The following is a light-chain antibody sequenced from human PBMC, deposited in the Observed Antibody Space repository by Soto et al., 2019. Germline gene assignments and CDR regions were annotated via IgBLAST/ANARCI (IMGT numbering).Light chain of an antibody. CDR3: QQYDNWPPFT. V-gene: IGKV3-15*01. J-gene: IGKJ3*01. CDR1: QSVGSH. CDR2: GAS. Sequence: EIVMTQSPATLSVSPGERATLSCRASQSVGSHLAWYQQRPGQAPRLLIYGASYRATGIPARFSGSGSGTDFTLTISSLQSEDFAVYYCQQYDNWPPFTFGPGTKVELK.